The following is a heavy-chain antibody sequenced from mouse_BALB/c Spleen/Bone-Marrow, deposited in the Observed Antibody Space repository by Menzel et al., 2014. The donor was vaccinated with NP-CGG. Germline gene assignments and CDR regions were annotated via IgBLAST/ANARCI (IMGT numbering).Heavy chain of an antibody. CDR1: GYTFTSSW. V-gene: IGHV1-69*02. CDR3: ARGLYGNSGY. D-gene: IGHD2-1*01. CDR2: IDPSDSYT. J-gene: IGHJ2*01. Sequence: VQLQQSGAELVKPGAPVKLSCKASGYTFTSSWMHWVKQRPGQGLEWIGEIDPSDSYTNYNQKLKGKTTLTVDKSSSTAYMQLSSLTSEDSAVYYCARGLYGNSGYRGQGTTLTVSS.